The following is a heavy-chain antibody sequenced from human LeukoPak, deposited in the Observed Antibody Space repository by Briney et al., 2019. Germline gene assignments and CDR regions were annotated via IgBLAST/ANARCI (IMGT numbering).Heavy chain of an antibody. J-gene: IGHJ4*02. CDR2: ISYDGSNK. CDR3: ARADDYGDLGGYFDY. V-gene: IGHV3-30*04. CDR1: GFTFSSYA. D-gene: IGHD4-17*01. Sequence: GGSLRLSCAASGFTFSSYAMHWVRQAPGKGLEWVAVISYDGSNKYYADSVKGRFTISRDNSKNTLYLQMNSLRAEDTAVYYCARADDYGDLGGYFDYWGQGTLVTVSS.